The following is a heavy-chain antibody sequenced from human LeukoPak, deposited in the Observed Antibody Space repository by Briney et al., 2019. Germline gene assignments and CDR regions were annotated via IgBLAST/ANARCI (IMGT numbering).Heavy chain of an antibody. CDR2: ISGSGGST. D-gene: IGHD2/OR15-2a*01. V-gene: IGHV3-23*01. CDR1: AFTFSNYA. J-gene: IGHJ4*02. Sequence: GGSLRLSCAASAFTFSNYAMSWVRQAPGKGLEWVSAISGSGGSTYYADSVKGRFTISRDNSKNTLYLQMDSLTAEDTAVYYCTRKGSQWDFLVDYWGQGTLVTVSS. CDR3: TRKGSQWDFLVDY.